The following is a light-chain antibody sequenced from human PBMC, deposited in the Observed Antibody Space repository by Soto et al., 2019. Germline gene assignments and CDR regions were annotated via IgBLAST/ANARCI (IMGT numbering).Light chain of an antibody. CDR2: DAS. J-gene: IGKJ1*01. CDR3: QQYGSSPTT. Sequence: EIVLTQSPGTLSLSPGERATLSCRASERIPSGFLAWYQQKHGQAPRLLMYDASGRAPGIPDRFSGSGSGTDFTLTISRLEPEDLAVYHCQQYGSSPTTFGQGTKVDIK. V-gene: IGKV3-20*01. CDR1: ERIPSGF.